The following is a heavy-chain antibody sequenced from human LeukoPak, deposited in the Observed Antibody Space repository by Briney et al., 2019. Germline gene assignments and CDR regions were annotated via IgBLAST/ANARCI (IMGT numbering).Heavy chain of an antibody. CDR2: ISAYNGNT. J-gene: IGHJ4*02. CDR3: TRDLPYSSSWESIDY. CDR1: GGTFNSYG. D-gene: IGHD6-13*01. Sequence: ASVKVSCKASGGTFNSYGINWVRQAPGQRLEWMGWISAYNGNTNYAQKLQGRVTMTTDTSTSTAYMELRSLRSDDTAVYYCTRDLPYSSSWESIDYWGQGTLVTVSS. V-gene: IGHV1-18*01.